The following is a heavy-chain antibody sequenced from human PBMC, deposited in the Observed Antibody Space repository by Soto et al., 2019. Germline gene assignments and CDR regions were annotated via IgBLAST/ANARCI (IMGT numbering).Heavy chain of an antibody. V-gene: IGHV1-18*01. Sequence: ASVKVSCKASGYTFTRYGMSWVRQASGQGLEWMGWISAYTGNTNYAQKLKGRVTMTTETSTSTAYMELRSLRSADTAVYYCARGRVAERYYFDFWGRGAFLTVPS. CDR1: GYTFTRYG. CDR2: ISAYTGNT. CDR3: ARGRVAERYYFDF. J-gene: IGHJ4*02.